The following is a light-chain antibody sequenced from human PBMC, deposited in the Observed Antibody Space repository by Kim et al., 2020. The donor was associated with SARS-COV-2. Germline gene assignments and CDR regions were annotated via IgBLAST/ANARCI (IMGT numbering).Light chain of an antibody. V-gene: IGKV1-5*01. CDR3: QQYNSYLYA. Sequence: SAFVGDRVTITCRARQSISSWLAWYQQKPGKAPKLVIYDASSLESGVPSRFSGSGSGTEFTLTISSLQPDDFATYYCQQYNSYLYAFGQGTKLEI. CDR1: QSISSW. J-gene: IGKJ2*01. CDR2: DAS.